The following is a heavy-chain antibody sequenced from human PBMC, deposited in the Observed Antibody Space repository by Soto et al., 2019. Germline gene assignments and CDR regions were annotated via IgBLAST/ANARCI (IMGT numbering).Heavy chain of an antibody. J-gene: IGHJ4*02. CDR2: LSGDGSRA. D-gene: IGHD3-16*01. CDR3: AKRGGYAISFYDS. Sequence: KLLESGGQLIQPGGSLRLSCAGIGFNFGGYAMSWVRQAPGKGLEWVSTLSGDGSRAYYADSVRGRFTVSRDNSKSTLYLRMNSLRADDTAIYYCAKRGGYAISFYDSWGQGTLVTVSS. CDR1: GFNFGGYA. V-gene: IGHV3-23*01.